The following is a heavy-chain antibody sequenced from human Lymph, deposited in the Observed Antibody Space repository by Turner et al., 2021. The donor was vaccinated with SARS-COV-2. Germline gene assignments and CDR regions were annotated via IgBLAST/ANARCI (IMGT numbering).Heavy chain of an antibody. Sequence: EVQLVDSGGGLVQPGGSLRLSCTASGFTVSSNYMTWVRQAPGKVLEWVSLIDPGGSTYYADSVKGRFTISRDNAKNTLYLQMNSLRAEDTAVYYCARVYGDYVPWGQGTLVTVSS. CDR3: ARVYGDYVP. CDR2: IDPGGST. J-gene: IGHJ5*02. CDR1: GFTVSSNY. D-gene: IGHD4-17*01. V-gene: IGHV3-66*01.